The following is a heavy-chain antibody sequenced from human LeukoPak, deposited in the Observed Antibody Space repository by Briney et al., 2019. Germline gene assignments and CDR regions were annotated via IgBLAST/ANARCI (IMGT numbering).Heavy chain of an antibody. Sequence: GGSLRLSCVVSGFTFTNYGMHWVRQAPGKGLDWVASIAYDGSNENYAESVKGRFTISRDNSKNTLYLQLNSLRAEDTAVYYCARPSGSVAIFGVVDYFDYWGQGSLVTVSS. V-gene: IGHV3-30*04. CDR1: GFTFTNYG. CDR2: IAYDGSNE. J-gene: IGHJ4*02. D-gene: IGHD3-3*01. CDR3: ARPSGSVAIFGVVDYFDY.